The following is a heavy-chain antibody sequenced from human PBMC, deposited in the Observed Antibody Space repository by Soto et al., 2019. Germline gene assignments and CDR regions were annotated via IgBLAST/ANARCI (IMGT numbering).Heavy chain of an antibody. D-gene: IGHD1-26*01. CDR3: ARGSGSQGSYYGMDV. V-gene: IGHV4-59*01. CDR1: GGSIRSYS. J-gene: IGHJ6*02. CDR2: IYYSGST. Sequence: QVQLQESGPGLVKPSETLSLTCTVSGGSIRSYSWSWIRQSPGKGLDWIGYIYYSGSTNYNPSLTRRVTISVDTSTNQFSLKLTSVTAADTAVYYCARGSGSQGSYYGMDVWGQGTTVTVSS.